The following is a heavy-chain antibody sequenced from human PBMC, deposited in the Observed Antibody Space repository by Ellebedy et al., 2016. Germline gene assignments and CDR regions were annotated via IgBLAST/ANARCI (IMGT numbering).Heavy chain of an antibody. V-gene: IGHV3-53*01. Sequence: GESLKISXAASGFRVTSNDMSWVRQAPGRGLELVSLMYAGGREYYADSVKGRFSITRDKTMNRLYLHMSGLGAGDSALYYCVTRLNGAFDFWGQGTMVSVSS. CDR1: GFRVTSND. CDR3: VTRLNGAFDF. CDR2: MYAGGRE. J-gene: IGHJ3*01.